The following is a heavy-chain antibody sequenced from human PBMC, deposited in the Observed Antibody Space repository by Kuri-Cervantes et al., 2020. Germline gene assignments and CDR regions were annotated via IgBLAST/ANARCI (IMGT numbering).Heavy chain of an antibody. Sequence: SVKVSCKASGYTFTSYDINWVRQAPGQGLEWMGGIIPIFGTANYAQKFQGRVTITADESTSTAYMELSSLRSEDTAVYYCATAGTAFTIYDGLNWFDPWGQGTLVTVSS. CDR3: ATAGTAFTIYDGLNWFDP. V-gene: IGHV1-69*13. D-gene: IGHD2/OR15-2a*01. CDR1: GYTFTSYD. CDR2: IIPIFGTA. J-gene: IGHJ5*02.